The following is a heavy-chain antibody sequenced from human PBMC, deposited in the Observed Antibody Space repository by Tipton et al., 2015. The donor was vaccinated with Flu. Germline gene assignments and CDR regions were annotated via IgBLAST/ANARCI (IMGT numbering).Heavy chain of an antibody. V-gene: IGHV4-59*08. CDR2: IYYSGST. Sequence: LRLSCTVSGGSISSYYWSWIRQPPGKGLEWIGYIYYSGSTNYNPSLKSRVTISVDTSKNQFSLKLSSVTAADTAVYYCASSNYYCGMDVWGQGTTVTVSS. CDR1: GGSISSYY. CDR3: ASSNYYCGMDV. J-gene: IGHJ6*02.